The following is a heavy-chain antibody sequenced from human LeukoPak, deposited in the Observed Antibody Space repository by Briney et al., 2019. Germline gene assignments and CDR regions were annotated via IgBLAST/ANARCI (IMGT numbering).Heavy chain of an antibody. J-gene: IGHJ4*02. CDR2: ISSSGGNT. V-gene: IGHV3-23*01. CDR1: GFTFINYA. Sequence: PGGSLRLSCEASGFTFINYAMTWARQAPGKGLEWVSRISSSGGNTYYADSVKGRFTISRDSSKNTLYLQMNSLRAEDTAVYYCAKTSYYDSGKGRSFDYWGREPWSPSPQ. CDR3: AKTSYYDSGKGRSFDY. D-gene: IGHD3-10*01.